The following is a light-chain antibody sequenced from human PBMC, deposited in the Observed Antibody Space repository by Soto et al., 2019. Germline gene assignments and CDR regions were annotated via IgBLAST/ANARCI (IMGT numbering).Light chain of an antibody. CDR2: AAS. V-gene: IGKV1-39*01. J-gene: IGKJ5*01. CDR1: QSIRYY. Sequence: DIQMTQSPSSLSASVGDRVTITCRASQSIRYYLNWYQQKPGKAPKLLIYAASSLQSGVPSGFSGSGSGTDFTLTISSLQPEDFATYYCQQSYSTPQNTFGQGTRLEIK. CDR3: QQSYSTPQNT.